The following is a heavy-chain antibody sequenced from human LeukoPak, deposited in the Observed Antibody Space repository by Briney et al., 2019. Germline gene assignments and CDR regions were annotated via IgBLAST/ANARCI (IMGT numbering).Heavy chain of an antibody. V-gene: IGHV3-21*01. J-gene: IGHJ4*02. Sequence: GGSLRLSCAASGFTLSSYSMNWVRQAPGKGLEWVSSISSSSSYIYYADSVKGRFTISRDNAKNSLYLQMNSLGAEDTAVYYCARGTGGYVWGSYRYMDYWGQGTLVTVSS. CDR1: GFTLSSYS. D-gene: IGHD3-16*02. CDR3: ARGTGGYVWGSYRYMDY. CDR2: ISSSSSYI.